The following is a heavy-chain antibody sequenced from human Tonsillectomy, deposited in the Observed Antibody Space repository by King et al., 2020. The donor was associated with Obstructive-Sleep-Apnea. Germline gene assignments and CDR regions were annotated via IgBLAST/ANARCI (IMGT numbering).Heavy chain of an antibody. CDR3: ARAWNYAMDV. Sequence: VQLVESGGGLVQPGGSLRLSCAASGFTFSSYWMRWVRQAPGKGLEGVANIKQDGSEKYYVDSVKGRFTISRDNAKNSLFLQMHSLRVDDTAVYYCARAWNYAMDVWGQGTTVTVSS. CDR2: IKQDGSEK. J-gene: IGHJ6*02. D-gene: IGHD3-3*01. CDR1: GFTFSSYW. V-gene: IGHV3-7*01.